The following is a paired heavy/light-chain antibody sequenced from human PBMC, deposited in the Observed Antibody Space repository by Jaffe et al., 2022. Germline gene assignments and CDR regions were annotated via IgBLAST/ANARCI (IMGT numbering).Heavy chain of an antibody. J-gene: IGHJ3*02. Sequence: QVQLQESGPGLVKPSETLSLTCTVSGGSISSYYWSWIRQPPGKGLEWIGYIYYSGSTNYNPSLKSRVTISVDTSKNQFSLKLSSVTAADTAVYYCARGPVLGYCSGGSCYSGENAFDIWGQGTMVTVSS. V-gene: IGHV4-59*01. D-gene: IGHD2-15*01. CDR3: ARGPVLGYCSGGSCYSGENAFDI. CDR2: IYYSGST. CDR1: GGSISSYY.
Light chain of an antibody. CDR1: QSISSY. Sequence: DIQMTQSPSSLSASVGDRVTITCRASQSISSYLNWYQQKPGKAPKLLIYAASSLQSGVPSRFSGSGSGTDFTLTISSLQPEDFATYYCQQSYSTRALTFGGGTKVEIK. J-gene: IGKJ4*01. V-gene: IGKV1-39*01. CDR3: QQSYSTRALT. CDR2: AAS.